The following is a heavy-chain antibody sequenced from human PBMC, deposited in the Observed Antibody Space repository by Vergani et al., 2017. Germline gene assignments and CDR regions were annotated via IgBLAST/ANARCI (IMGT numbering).Heavy chain of an antibody. CDR1: GYSFTSYW. V-gene: IGHV5-10-1*01. Sequence: EVQLVQSGAEVKKPGESLRISCKGSGYSFTSYWISWVRQMPGKGLEWMGRIDPSDSYTNYSPSFQGHVTISADKSISTAYLQWSSLKASDTAMYYCARHGGGSYSQDAFDIWGQGTMVTVSS. CDR3: ARHGGGSYSQDAFDI. J-gene: IGHJ3*02. D-gene: IGHD1-26*01. CDR2: IDPSDSYT.